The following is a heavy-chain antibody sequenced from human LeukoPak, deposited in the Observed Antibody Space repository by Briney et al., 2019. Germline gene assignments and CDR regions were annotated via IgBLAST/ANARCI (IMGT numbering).Heavy chain of an antibody. CDR3: AKDPQGSGWRHDY. Sequence: RALRLSCAASGFTFNNYAMTCVRQAPAKGLEWVSAISFGGSTNYGDSVKGRFTISRDNSKNTLYLQMNSLRAEDTAVYYCAKDPQGSGWRHDYWGQGTLVTVSS. CDR2: ISFGGST. J-gene: IGHJ4*02. V-gene: IGHV3-23*01. D-gene: IGHD6-19*01. CDR1: GFTFNNYA.